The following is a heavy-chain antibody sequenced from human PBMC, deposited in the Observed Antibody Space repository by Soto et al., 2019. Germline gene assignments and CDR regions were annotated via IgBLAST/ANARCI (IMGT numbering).Heavy chain of an antibody. CDR1: GFTFSSYA. J-gene: IGHJ4*02. CDR2: ISGSGGST. D-gene: IGHD3-22*01. Sequence: GGSLRLSCAASGFTFSSYAMSWGRQAPGKGLEWVSAISGSGGSTYYADSVKGRFTISRDNSKNTLYLQMNSLRAEDTAVYYYASSAPYYDSSGYLYYWGQGTLVTVSS. CDR3: ASSAPYYDSSGYLYY. V-gene: IGHV3-23*01.